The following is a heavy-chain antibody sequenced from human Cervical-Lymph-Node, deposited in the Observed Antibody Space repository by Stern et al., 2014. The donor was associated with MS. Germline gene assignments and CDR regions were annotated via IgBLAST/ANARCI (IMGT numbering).Heavy chain of an antibody. J-gene: IGHJ6*02. CDR2: ISAYNGNT. CDR1: GYTFTSYG. Sequence: QVQLVQSGAEVKKPGASVKVSCQASGYTFTSYGISWVRQAPGQGLEWMGWISAYNGNTNYAQKLQGRVTMTTDTSTSTAYMELRSLRSDDTAVYYCARDGYDFWSGYYRYYYYGMDVWGQGTTVTVSS. CDR3: ARDGYDFWSGYYRYYYYGMDV. V-gene: IGHV1-18*04. D-gene: IGHD3-3*01.